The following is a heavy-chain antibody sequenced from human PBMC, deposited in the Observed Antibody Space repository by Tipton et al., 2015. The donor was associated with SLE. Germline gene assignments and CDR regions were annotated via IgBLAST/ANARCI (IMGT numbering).Heavy chain of an antibody. Sequence: TLSLTCTVSGGSISSSSYYWGWIRQPPGKGLEWIGSIYYSGSTYYNPSLKSRVTISVDTSKNQFSLKLSSVTAADTAVYYCARGRWLQPFDYWGQGTLVTVSS. CDR1: GGSISSSSYY. V-gene: IGHV4-39*07. J-gene: IGHJ4*02. CDR3: ARGRWLQPFDY. CDR2: IYYSGST. D-gene: IGHD5-24*01.